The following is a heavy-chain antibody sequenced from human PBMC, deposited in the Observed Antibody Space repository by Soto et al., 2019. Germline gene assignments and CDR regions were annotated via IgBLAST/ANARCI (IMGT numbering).Heavy chain of an antibody. CDR3: ARDLGITMVRGVPSPHGFSYGMDV. J-gene: IGHJ6*02. V-gene: IGHV3-66*01. D-gene: IGHD3-10*01. CDR1: GFTVSSNY. Sequence: GGSLRLSCAASGFTVSSNYMSWVRQAPGKGLEWVSVIYSGGSTYYADSVKGRFTISRDNSKNTLYLQMNSLRAEDTAVYYCARDLGITMVRGVPSPHGFSYGMDVWGQGTTVTVSS. CDR2: IYSGGST.